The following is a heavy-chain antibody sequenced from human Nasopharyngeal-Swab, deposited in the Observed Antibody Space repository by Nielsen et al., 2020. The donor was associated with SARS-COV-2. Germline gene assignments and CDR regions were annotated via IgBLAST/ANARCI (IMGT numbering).Heavy chain of an antibody. D-gene: IGHD3-10*01. CDR2: IKQDGSEN. CDR1: GFSFSKYW. V-gene: IGHV3-7*01. J-gene: IGHJ4*02. CDR3: ARVGRRTSPMGY. Sequence: GESLKISCVASGFSFSKYWMSWVRQAPGKGLEWVASIKQDGSENNYVDSVRGRFTISRDNAQNSLFLQISSLRADDTALYYCARVGRRTSPMGYWGQGTLVTVSS.